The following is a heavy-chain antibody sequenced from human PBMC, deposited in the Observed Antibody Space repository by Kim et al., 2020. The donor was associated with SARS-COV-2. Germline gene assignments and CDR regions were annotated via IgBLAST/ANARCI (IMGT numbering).Heavy chain of an antibody. CDR2: MNPNSGNT. V-gene: IGHV1-8*01. Sequence: ASVKVSCKASGYTFTSYDINWVRQATGQGLEWMGWMNPNSGNTGYAQKFQGRVTMTRNTSISTAYMELSSLRSEDTAVYYCARVGGYGHPFRYYYYGMDVWGQGTTVTVSS. CDR3: ARVGGYGHPFRYYYYGMDV. J-gene: IGHJ6*02. CDR1: GYTFTSYD. D-gene: IGHD5-12*01.